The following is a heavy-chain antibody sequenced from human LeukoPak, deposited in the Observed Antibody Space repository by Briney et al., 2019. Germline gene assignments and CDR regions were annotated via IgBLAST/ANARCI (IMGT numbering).Heavy chain of an antibody. D-gene: IGHD2-2*01. CDR2: IYYSGST. Sequence: SETLSLTRTVSGGSIGSYYWSWIRQPPGKGLEWIGYIYYSGSTNYNPSLKSRVTISVDTSKNQFSLKLSSVTAADTAVYYCAKDWYCSSTSCYAAPGYYYYYMDVWGKGTTVTISS. J-gene: IGHJ6*03. V-gene: IGHV4-59*01. CDR3: AKDWYCSSTSCYAAPGYYYYYMDV. CDR1: GGSIGSYY.